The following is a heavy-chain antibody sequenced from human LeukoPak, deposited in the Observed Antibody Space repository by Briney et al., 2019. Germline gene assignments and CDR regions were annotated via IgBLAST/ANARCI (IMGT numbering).Heavy chain of an antibody. J-gene: IGHJ4*02. CDR3: ARHRAGILDY. V-gene: IGHV4-39*01. D-gene: IGHD1-14*01. Sequence: SQTLSLTCTVSGGSISSGSYYWGWIRQPPGKGLEWIGSIYYSGSTYYNPSLKSRVTISVDTSKNQFSLKLSSVTAAGTAVYYCARHRAGILDYWGQGTLVTVSS. CDR1: GGSISSGSYY. CDR2: IYYSGST.